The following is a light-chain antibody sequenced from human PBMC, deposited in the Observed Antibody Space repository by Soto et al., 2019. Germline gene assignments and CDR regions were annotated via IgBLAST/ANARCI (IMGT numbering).Light chain of an antibody. J-gene: IGLJ2*01. CDR3: SSYTSPTTPVV. CDR2: DVT. CDR1: SSDVGGYNY. V-gene: IGLV2-14*03. Sequence: QSALTQPASVSGSPGQSITISCTGTSSDVGGYNYVSWYQHYPGKAPNLIIYDVTDRPSGVSSRFSGSKSGNTASLTISGLQAEDEADYFCSSYTSPTTPVVFGGGTKLTVL.